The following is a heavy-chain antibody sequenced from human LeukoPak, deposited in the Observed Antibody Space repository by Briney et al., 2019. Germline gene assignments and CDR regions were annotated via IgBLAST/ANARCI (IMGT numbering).Heavy chain of an antibody. CDR1: GASISSSSYY. CDR2: IYYSGST. D-gene: IGHD1-26*01. CDR3: ARQGEGGRAFDI. J-gene: IGHJ3*02. V-gene: IGHV4-39*01. Sequence: SETLSLTCTVSGASISSSSYYWGWIRQPPGKGLEWIGNIYYSGSTYYNPSLKSRVTISVDSSKNQFSLKPSSVTAADTAVYYCARQGEGGRAFDIWGQGTMVTVCS.